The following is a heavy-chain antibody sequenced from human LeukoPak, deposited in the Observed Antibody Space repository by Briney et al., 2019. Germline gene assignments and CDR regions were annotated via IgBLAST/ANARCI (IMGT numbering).Heavy chain of an antibody. CDR2: IIPIFGTA. J-gene: IGHJ5*02. Sequence: GASVKVSCKASGGTFSSYAISWVRQAPGQGLEWMGGIIPIFGTANYAQKFQGRVTITADESTSTAYMELSSLRSEDTAVYYCARFGGYGSGVNWFDPWGQGTLVTVSS. CDR3: ARFGGYGSGVNWFDP. D-gene: IGHD3-10*01. CDR1: GGTFSSYA. V-gene: IGHV1-69*13.